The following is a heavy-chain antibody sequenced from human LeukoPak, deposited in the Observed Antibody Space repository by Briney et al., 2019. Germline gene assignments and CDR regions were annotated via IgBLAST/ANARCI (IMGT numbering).Heavy chain of an antibody. Sequence: ASVKVSCKASGYTFTSYDINWVRQATGQGLEWMGWMNPNSGNTGYAQKFQGRITISRNTSISTVYMELSSLTSEDTAVYYCARIMEDSSSSDYWGQGTLVTVSP. CDR1: GYTFTSYD. CDR2: MNPNSGNT. V-gene: IGHV1-8*03. CDR3: ARIMEDSSSSDY. J-gene: IGHJ4*02. D-gene: IGHD6-6*01.